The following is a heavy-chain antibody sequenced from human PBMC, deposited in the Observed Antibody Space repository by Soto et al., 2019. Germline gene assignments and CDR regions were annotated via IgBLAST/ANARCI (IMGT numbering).Heavy chain of an antibody. J-gene: IGHJ4*02. CDR2: IIPIFGTA. Sequence: QVQLVQSGAEAKKPASSVKVSCKASGGTFSSYAISWVRQAPGQGLEWMGGIIPIFGTANYAQKFQGRVTITADKSTSTAYMELSSLRSEDTAVYYCARGHDYGDSYYFDYWGQGTLVTVSS. CDR3: ARGHDYGDSYYFDY. CDR1: GGTFSSYA. D-gene: IGHD4-17*01. V-gene: IGHV1-69*06.